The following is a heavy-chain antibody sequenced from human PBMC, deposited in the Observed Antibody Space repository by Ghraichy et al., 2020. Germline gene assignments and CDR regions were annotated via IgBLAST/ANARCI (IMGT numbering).Heavy chain of an antibody. J-gene: IGHJ6*02. CDR1: GFNFTSYW. Sequence: GSLRLSCAASGFNFTSYWMHWVRQAPGKGLVWVSRIKSDGTIRNYADSVKGRFTISRDNAKNTVYLQMNSLRAEDTAVYYCTRDGAQGLLSLLYYHGLDVWGQGTTVTVSS. D-gene: IGHD3-10*01. CDR2: IKSDGTIR. V-gene: IGHV3-74*01. CDR3: TRDGAQGLLSLLYYHGLDV.